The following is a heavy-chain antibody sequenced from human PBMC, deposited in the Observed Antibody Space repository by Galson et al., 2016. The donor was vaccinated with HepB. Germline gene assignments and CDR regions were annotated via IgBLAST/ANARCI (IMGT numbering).Heavy chain of an antibody. CDR3: AKDGGYCSDATFYYRNS. CDR1: GFTFSSYA. J-gene: IGHJ4*02. Sequence: SLRLSCAASGFTFSSYAMSWVRQAPGKGLEWVSTITGSGGWIKYADSVKGRLITSRDNSKNTLYLQLNSLRAEDTAVYYCAKDGGYCSDATFYYRNSWGQRTLVTVSS. V-gene: IGHV3-23*01. D-gene: IGHD2-15*01. CDR2: ITGSGGWI.